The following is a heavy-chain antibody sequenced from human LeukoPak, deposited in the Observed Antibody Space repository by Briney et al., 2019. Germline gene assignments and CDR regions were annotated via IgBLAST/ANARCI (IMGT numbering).Heavy chain of an antibody. CDR3: ARALDRDGYNYVFDY. CDR2: ISYDGSNK. V-gene: IGHV3-30*04. D-gene: IGHD5-24*01. CDR1: GFTFSSYA. J-gene: IGHJ4*02. Sequence: GRSLRLSCAASGFTFSSYAMHWVRQAPGKGLELVTVISYDGSNKYDADSVKGRFTISRDNSKNTLFLEMNSLRPEDTALYYCARALDRDGYNYVFDYWGQGTLVTVSS.